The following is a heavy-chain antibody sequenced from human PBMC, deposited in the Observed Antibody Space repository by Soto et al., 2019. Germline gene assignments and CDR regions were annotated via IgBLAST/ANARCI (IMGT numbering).Heavy chain of an antibody. D-gene: IGHD6-19*01. Sequence: QVQLVQSGAEVKKPGASVKVSCKASGYTFTSYAIHWVRQAPGQRLEWMGWINAGNGNTKYSQKFQERVTITRDTSASTAYMELSSLRAEDTAVYYCARDLGGWPDYWGQGTLVTVSS. CDR1: GYTFTSYA. CDR3: ARDLGGWPDY. V-gene: IGHV1-3*01. CDR2: INAGNGNT. J-gene: IGHJ4*02.